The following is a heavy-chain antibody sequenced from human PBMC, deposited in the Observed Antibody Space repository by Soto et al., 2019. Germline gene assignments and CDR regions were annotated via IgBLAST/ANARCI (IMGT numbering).Heavy chain of an antibody. CDR3: ASLTITMIVVVISRPDAFDI. Sequence: GGSLRLSCAASGFTFSDYYMSWIRQAPGKGLEWVSYISSSGNTIYYADSVKGRFTISRDNAKNSLYLQMNSLRAEDTAVYYCASLTITMIVVVISRPDAFDIWGQGTMVTVSS. V-gene: IGHV3-11*01. CDR1: GFTFSDYY. CDR2: ISSSGNTI. J-gene: IGHJ3*02. D-gene: IGHD3-22*01.